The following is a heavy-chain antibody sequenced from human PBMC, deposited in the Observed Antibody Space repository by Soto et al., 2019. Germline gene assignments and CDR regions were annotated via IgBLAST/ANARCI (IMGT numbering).Heavy chain of an antibody. D-gene: IGHD6-6*01. Sequence: SETLSLTCTVSGGSISSGGYYWGWIRHHPGKSLEWIGYIYYSGSTYYNPSLKSRVTISIDTSKNQFSLKLSSVTAGDTAVYYCARDGAYSSSDYYYNIDVWGKGTTGTVSS. J-gene: IGHJ6*03. CDR2: IYYSGST. CDR1: GGSISSGGYY. CDR3: ARDGAYSSSDYYYNIDV. V-gene: IGHV4-31*03.